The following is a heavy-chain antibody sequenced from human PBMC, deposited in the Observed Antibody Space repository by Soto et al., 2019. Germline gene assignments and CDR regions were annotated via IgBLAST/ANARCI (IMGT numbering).Heavy chain of an antibody. Sequence: QMNLVESGGGVVQPGRSLRLSCAASGFVFSDYGMHWVRQAPGKGLEWVALITNDGTNEYYRESVKGRFSISRGRSTNTVDLLVNSLRPEDTGVYYCAKEGRGGGGHFYYARDVWGDGTTFTVSS. CDR3: AKEGRGGGGHFYYARDV. CDR2: ITNDGTNE. CDR1: GFVFSDYG. V-gene: IGHV3-30*18. J-gene: IGHJ6*04. D-gene: IGHD3-16*01.